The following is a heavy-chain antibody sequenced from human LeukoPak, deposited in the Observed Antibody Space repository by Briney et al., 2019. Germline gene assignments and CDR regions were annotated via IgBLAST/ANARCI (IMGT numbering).Heavy chain of an antibody. CDR3: ARGRSGWFYYYYMDV. Sequence: PSETLSLTCTVSGGSITNYYWSWIRQSAGKGLEWIGRIYSTGIITYNPSLKSRVTMSVDTSKNQLSLRLISVTAADTAVYYCARGRSGWFYYYYMDVWGKGTTVTISS. J-gene: IGHJ6*03. D-gene: IGHD6-19*01. CDR2: IYSTGII. CDR1: GGSITNYY. V-gene: IGHV4-4*07.